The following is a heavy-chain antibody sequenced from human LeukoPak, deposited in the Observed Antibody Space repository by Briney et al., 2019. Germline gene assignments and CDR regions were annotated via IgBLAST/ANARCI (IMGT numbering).Heavy chain of an antibody. D-gene: IGHD3-10*01. CDR3: ARVPLMVRGVIFDY. CDR1: GGSIRSSYYY. CDR2: IYYSGST. V-gene: IGHV4-61*01. J-gene: IGHJ4*02. Sequence: PSETLSLTCTVSGGSIRSSYYYWSWIRQPPGKGLEWIGYIYYSGSTNYNPSLKSRVTISVDTSKNQFSLKLSSVTAADTAVYYCARVPLMVRGVIFDYWGQGTLVTVSS.